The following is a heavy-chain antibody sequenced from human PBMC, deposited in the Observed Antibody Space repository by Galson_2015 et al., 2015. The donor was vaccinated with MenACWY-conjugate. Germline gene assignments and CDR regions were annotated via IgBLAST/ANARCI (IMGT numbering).Heavy chain of an antibody. CDR2: IYSGGST. V-gene: IGHV3-53*04. J-gene: IGHJ4*02. CDR3: AREAVNYYDSSGMRWYFDY. D-gene: IGHD3-22*01. CDR1: GFTVSSNY. Sequence: SLRLSCAASGFTVSSNYMSWVRQAPGKGLEWVSVIYSGGSTYYADSVKGRFTISRHNSKNTLYLQMNSLRAEDTAVYYCAREAVNYYDSSGMRWYFDYWGQGTLVTVSS.